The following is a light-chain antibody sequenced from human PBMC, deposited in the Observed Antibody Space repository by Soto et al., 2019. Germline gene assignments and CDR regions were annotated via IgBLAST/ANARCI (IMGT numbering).Light chain of an antibody. V-gene: IGKV1-5*03. CDR1: QNIDRS. CDR3: QHYDAYSRT. CDR2: TAS. Sequence: DIQMTQSPSTLSTSLGDRVTITCRASQNIDRSLAWYQQKPGKAPKLLIYTASNLQDGVPTRFSASGSGTDFTLTISGLKPDDFATYYCQHYDAYSRTFGQGTRVDVK. J-gene: IGKJ1*01.